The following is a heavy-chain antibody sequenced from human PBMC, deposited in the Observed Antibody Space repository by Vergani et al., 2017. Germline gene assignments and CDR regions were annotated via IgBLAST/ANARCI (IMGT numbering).Heavy chain of an antibody. V-gene: IGHV1-2*02. CDR2: INPNSGGT. D-gene: IGHD3-10*01. CDR1: GYTFTGYY. J-gene: IGHJ6*03. Sequence: QVQLVQSGAEVKKPGASVKVSCKASGYTFTGYYMHWVRQAPGQGLEWMGWINPNSGGTNYAQKFQGRVTMTRDTSISPAYMELSRLRSDDTAVYYCARTENDGSGSYYNALLYMDVWGKGTTVTVSS. CDR3: ARTENDGSGSYYNALLYMDV.